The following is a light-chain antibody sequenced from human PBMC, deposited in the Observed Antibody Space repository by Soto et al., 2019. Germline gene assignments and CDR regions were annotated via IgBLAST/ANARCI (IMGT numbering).Light chain of an antibody. V-gene: IGKV1-9*01. CDR2: AAS. CDR3: QQYFHYPVT. CDR1: QAISFY. J-gene: IGKJ2*01. Sequence: IQLTQSPSSLSASVGDRVTITCRASQAISFYVAWYQQRPGRAPQLLIYAASALQTGVPSRFSGSGSGTEATLIISSLQPDDVATYYCQQYFHYPVTFGRGTKVEIK.